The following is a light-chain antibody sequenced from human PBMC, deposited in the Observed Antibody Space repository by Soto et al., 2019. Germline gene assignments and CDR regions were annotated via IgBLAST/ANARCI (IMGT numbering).Light chain of an antibody. Sequence: DVVLTQSPLSLTVTVGQPASISCRSSPSLGYSDGNTYLGWFQQGPGQSPRRLIYQVSTRDSGVPDRFSVSGSGTDFTLKISRVEADDVGIYYCMQGTHWPKTFGQGTKVEI. CDR2: QVS. CDR1: PSLGYSDGNTY. J-gene: IGKJ1*01. V-gene: IGKV2-30*01. CDR3: MQGTHWPKT.